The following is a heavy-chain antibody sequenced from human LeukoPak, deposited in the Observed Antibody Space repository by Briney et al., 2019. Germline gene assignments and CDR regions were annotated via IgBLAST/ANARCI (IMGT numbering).Heavy chain of an antibody. CDR3: AIASYSSSWHYYYYYMDV. J-gene: IGHJ6*03. Sequence: SVKVSCKASGGTFSSYAISWVRQAPGQGLEWMGGIIPIFGTANYAQKFQGRVTITTDESTSTAYMELSSLRSEDTAVYYCAIASYSSSWHYYYYYMDVWGKGTTVTVSS. D-gene: IGHD6-13*01. CDR2: IIPIFGTA. V-gene: IGHV1-69*05. CDR1: GGTFSSYA.